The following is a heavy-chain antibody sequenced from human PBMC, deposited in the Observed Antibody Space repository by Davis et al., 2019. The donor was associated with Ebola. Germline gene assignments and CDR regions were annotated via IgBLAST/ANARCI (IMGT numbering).Heavy chain of an antibody. J-gene: IGHJ4*02. V-gene: IGHV1-18*01. D-gene: IGHD6-13*01. CDR3: ARGIAADNDY. Sequence: AASVKVSCKASGYTFSTYGISWVRQAPGQGLEWMGWITVHKGDINYAQKFQDRVILTIDSSTSTAHMEVRSLRSEDTAVYYCARGIAADNDYWGQGTLVTVSS. CDR2: ITVHKGDI. CDR1: GYTFSTYG.